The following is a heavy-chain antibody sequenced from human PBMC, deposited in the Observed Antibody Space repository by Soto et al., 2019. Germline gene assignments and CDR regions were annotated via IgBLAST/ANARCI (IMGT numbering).Heavy chain of an antibody. CDR1: GFTFSSYG. Sequence: GGSLRLSCAASGFTFSSYGMHWVRQAPGKGLEWVAVIWYDGSNKYYADSVKGRFTISRDNSKNTLYLQMNSLRAEDTAVYYCARLTRYSGYDPGYYYYMDVWGKGTTVTVSS. CDR3: ARLTRYSGYDPGYYYYMDV. CDR2: IWYDGSNK. J-gene: IGHJ6*03. V-gene: IGHV3-33*01. D-gene: IGHD5-12*01.